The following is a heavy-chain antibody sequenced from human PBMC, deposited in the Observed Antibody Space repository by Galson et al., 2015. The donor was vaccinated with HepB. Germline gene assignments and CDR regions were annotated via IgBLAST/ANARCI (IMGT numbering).Heavy chain of an antibody. CDR2: ISGSGFSI. J-gene: IGHJ3*02. CDR1: GFSFSSYA. D-gene: IGHD2-15*01. V-gene: IGHV3-23*01. Sequence: SLRLSCAASGFSFSSYAMNWVRQAPGKGLEWVSGISGSGFSIYYADSVKGRFTISRDSSMRYLQMTSLRDEDTAVYYCAKDAFHDPAVFDIWGQGTMVTVSS. CDR3: AKDAFHDPAVFDI.